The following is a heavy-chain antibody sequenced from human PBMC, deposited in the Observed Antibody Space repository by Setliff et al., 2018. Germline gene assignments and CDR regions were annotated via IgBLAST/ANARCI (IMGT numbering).Heavy chain of an antibody. V-gene: IGHV1-69*13. CDR1: GYTFSSYA. D-gene: IGHD2-2*02. CDR3: ARDSRGLVPAAIEGSYYYYGMDV. CDR2: VIPIFGTA. J-gene: IGHJ6*02. Sequence: SVKVSCKASGYTFSSYAISWVRQAPGQGLEWMGGVIPIFGTANYAQKFQGRVTITADESTSTAYMELSSLRSEDTAVYYCARDSRGLVPAAIEGSYYYYGMDVWGQGTTVTVSS.